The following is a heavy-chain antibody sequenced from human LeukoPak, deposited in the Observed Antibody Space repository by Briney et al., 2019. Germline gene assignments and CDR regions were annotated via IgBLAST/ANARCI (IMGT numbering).Heavy chain of an antibody. CDR1: GYTLTNYA. CDR3: ARVQGYCSTTSCYPHY. Sequence: ASVKVSCKASGYTLTNYALNWVRQAPGQGLEWMGWINTNTGNPTYAQGFTGRFVFSLDTSVNTAYLQISSLKAEDAAIYYCARVQGYCSTTSCYPHYWGQGTLVTVSS. D-gene: IGHD2-2*01. CDR2: INTNTGNP. J-gene: IGHJ4*02. V-gene: IGHV7-4-1*02.